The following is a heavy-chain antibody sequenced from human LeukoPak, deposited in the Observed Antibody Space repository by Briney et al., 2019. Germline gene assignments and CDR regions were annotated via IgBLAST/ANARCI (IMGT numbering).Heavy chain of an antibody. J-gene: IGHJ4*02. CDR2: IRYDGSNK. CDR3: AKDVGPADYFDY. D-gene: IGHD2-2*01. CDR1: GFTFSSYG. Sequence: GGSLRLSCAASGFTFSSYGMHWVRQAPGKGLEWVAFIRYDGSNKYYADSVKDRFTISRDNSKNTLYLQMNSLRAEDTAVYYCAKDVGPADYFDYWGQGTLVTVSS. V-gene: IGHV3-30*02.